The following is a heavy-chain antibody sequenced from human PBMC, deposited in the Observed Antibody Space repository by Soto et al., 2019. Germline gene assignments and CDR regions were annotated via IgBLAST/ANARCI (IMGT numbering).Heavy chain of an antibody. CDR1: GFTFSSYS. CDR2: ISTGSSII. CDR3: VRAVYTLTTPYYFDF. V-gene: IGHV3-21*01. Sequence: GGSLRLSCAASGFTFSSYSMNWVRQAPGKGLEWVSSISTGSSIIHYADSVKGRFTISRDNAKSSLYLQMNSLRVEDTAVYYCVRAVYTLTTPYYFDFWGQGTLVTVSS. J-gene: IGHJ4*02. D-gene: IGHD4-17*01.